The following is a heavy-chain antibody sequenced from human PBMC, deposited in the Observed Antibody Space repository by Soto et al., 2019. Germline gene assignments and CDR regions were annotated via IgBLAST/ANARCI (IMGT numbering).Heavy chain of an antibody. CDR3: ARLHSSSHVIGYFDL. CDR2: VYSGGST. D-gene: IGHD6-6*01. J-gene: IGHJ2*01. Sequence: EVQLVETGGGLIQPGGSLRLSCAASAFTVSRNYMSWVRQAPGKGLECVSVVYSGGSTYYADSVKGRFTISRDNSKNTRYLQMNRLRAEDTAVDYCARLHSSSHVIGYFDLWGRGTLVTVSS. V-gene: IGHV3-53*02. CDR1: AFTVSRNY.